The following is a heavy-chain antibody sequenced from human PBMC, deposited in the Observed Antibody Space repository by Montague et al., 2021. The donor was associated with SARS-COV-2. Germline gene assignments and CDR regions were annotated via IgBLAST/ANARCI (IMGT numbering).Heavy chain of an antibody. CDR1: GDSVSSNSAT. V-gene: IGHV6-1*01. J-gene: IGHJ6*02. Sequence: CAISGDSVSSNSATWNWVRQSPSRGRKWLGRTYYRSKWYNDYAVAVRGRVTINPDTSKNQFSLQLNSVTPEDTAIYYCTSGREGNYNVMDVWGQGTTVTVSS. CDR2: TYYRSKWYN. D-gene: IGHD1-1*01. CDR3: TSGREGNYNVMDV.